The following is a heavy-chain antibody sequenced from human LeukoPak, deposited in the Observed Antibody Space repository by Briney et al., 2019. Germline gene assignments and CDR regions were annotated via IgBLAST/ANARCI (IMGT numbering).Heavy chain of an antibody. CDR3: AKDIQLST. D-gene: IGHD3-16*02. J-gene: IGHJ3*01. V-gene: IGHV3-23*01. CDR1: GVTLSSYR. CDR2: IGASGEST. Sequence: GGSLRLSCPAPGVTLSSYRMAGVRQAPGKGLGWVSLIGASGESTYYADSVKGRFTISRDNSKNTLSLQMNSLRVEDTAMYFSAKDIQLSTWGLGTMVTVSS.